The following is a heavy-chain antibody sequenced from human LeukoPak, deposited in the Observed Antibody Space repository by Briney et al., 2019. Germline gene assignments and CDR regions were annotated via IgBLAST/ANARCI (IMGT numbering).Heavy chain of an antibody. J-gene: IGHJ6*02. CDR2: ISAYNGST. V-gene: IGHV1-18*01. CDR3: ASAMGIAAAGNDYGMDV. D-gene: IGHD6-13*01. CDR1: GYTFTSYG. Sequence: ASVKVSCKASGYTFTSYGISWVRQAPGQGLEWMGWISAYNGSTNYAQKLQGRVTMTTDTSTSTAYMELRSLRSDDTAVYYCASAMGIAAAGNDYGMDVWGQGTTVTVSS.